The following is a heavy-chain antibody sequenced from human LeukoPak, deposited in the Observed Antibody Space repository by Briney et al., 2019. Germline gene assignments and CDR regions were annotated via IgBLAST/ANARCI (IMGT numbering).Heavy chain of an antibody. J-gene: IGHJ4*02. CDR3: ARDRATTVTVETDY. Sequence: GGSLRLSCAASGFTFSSYSMNWVRQAPGKGLEWVSSISSSSSYIYYADSVKGRFTISRDNAKNSLYLQMNSLRAEDTAVYYCARDRATTVTVETDYWGQGTLATVSS. D-gene: IGHD4-17*01. CDR1: GFTFSSYS. CDR2: ISSSSSYI. V-gene: IGHV3-21*01.